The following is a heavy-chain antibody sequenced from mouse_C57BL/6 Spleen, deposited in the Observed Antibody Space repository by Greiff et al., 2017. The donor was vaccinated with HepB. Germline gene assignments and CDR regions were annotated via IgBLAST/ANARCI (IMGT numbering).Heavy chain of an antibody. J-gene: IGHJ3*01. CDR1: GFTFSNYW. V-gene: IGHV6-3*01. CDR2: IRLKSDNYAT. Sequence: EVKVEESGGGLVQPGGSMKLSCVASGFTFSNYWMNWVRQSPEKGLEWVAQIRLKSDNYATHYAESVKGRFTISRDDSKSSVYLQMNNLRAEDTGIYYCTREGLRRAWFAYWGQGTLVTVSA. CDR3: TREGLRRAWFAY. D-gene: IGHD2-4*01.